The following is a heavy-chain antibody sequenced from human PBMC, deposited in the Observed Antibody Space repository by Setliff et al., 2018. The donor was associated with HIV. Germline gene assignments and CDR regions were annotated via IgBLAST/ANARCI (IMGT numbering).Heavy chain of an antibody. J-gene: IGHJ3*02. CDR3: ARHRPWEVDVFDI. V-gene: IGHV4-61*09. Sequence: PSETLSLTCSVSSDSISSGSYYWSWLRLPAGKGLEWIGQIHTSGSTNYNPSLNSRLTISIDTSNNQFSLKLNSVTATDTAVYYCARHRPWEVDVFDIWGQGTMVTVSS. CDR2: IHTSGST. CDR1: SDSISSGSYY. D-gene: IGHD1-26*01.